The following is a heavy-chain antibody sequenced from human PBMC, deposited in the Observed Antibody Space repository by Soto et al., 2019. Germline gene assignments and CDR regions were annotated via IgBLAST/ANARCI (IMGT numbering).Heavy chain of an antibody. CDR1: GGTFSSYA. V-gene: IGHV1-69*12. D-gene: IGHD2-21*02. Sequence: QVQLVQSGAEVKKPGSSVKVSCKASGGTFSSYAISWVRQAPGQGLEWMGGIIPIFGTANYAQKFQGRVTITADESTSTAYMELSSLRSEDTAVYYCASKVRVVTPQGRAPYYYYYGMDVWGQGTTVTVSS. CDR2: IIPIFGTA. CDR3: ASKVRVVTPQGRAPYYYYYGMDV. J-gene: IGHJ6*02.